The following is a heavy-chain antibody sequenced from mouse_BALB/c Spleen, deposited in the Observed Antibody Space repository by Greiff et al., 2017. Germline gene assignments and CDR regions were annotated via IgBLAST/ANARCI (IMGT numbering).Heavy chain of an antibody. D-gene: IGHD4-1*02. CDR3: AKRRGQLGYFDD. J-gene: IGHJ1*01. CDR2: INPSNGRT. CDR1: GYTFTSYR. Sequence: VQLQQSGAELVKPGASVKLSCKASGYTFTSYRMYWVKQRPGQGLEWIGEINPSNGRTNYNEKFKSKATLTVDKSSSTAYMQLSSLTSEDSAVYSCAKRRGQLGYFDDWGAGTTVTVSS. V-gene: IGHV1S81*02.